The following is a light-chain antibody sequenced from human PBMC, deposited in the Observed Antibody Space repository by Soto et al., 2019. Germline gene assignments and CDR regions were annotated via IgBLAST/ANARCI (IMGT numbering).Light chain of an antibody. CDR2: AAS. J-gene: IGKJ2*01. CDR3: QQRYSTPNT. V-gene: IGKV1-39*01. Sequence: DIQMTQSPSSLSASVGDRVTITCRASQSISSYLNWYQQKPGKAPKLLIYAASSLQSGVPSRFSGSGSGTDFSLANSSLHPEDFANYYCQQRYSTPNTLGQGTKLEIK. CDR1: QSISSY.